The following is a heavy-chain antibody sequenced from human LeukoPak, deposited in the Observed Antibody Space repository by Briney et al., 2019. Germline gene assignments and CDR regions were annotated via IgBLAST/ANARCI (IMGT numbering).Heavy chain of an antibody. CDR1: GFTFSNYW. CDR2: IKQDGSEK. J-gene: IGHJ4*02. V-gene: IGHV3-7*01. Sequence: GGSLRLSCAASGFTFSNYWMTWVRQAPGKGLEWVANIKQDGSEKYYVDSVKGRFTISRDNAKNSLYLQMNSLRAEDTAVYYCARGPIVVVVAAYYWGQGTLVTVSS. CDR3: ARGPIVVVVAAYY. D-gene: IGHD2-15*01.